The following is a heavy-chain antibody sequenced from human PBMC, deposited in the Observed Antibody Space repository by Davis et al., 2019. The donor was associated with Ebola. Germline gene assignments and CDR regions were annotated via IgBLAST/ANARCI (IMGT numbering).Heavy chain of an antibody. D-gene: IGHD2-2*01. CDR2: TRNRANSYTT. CDR3: ARSCSSTNCYPDY. Sequence: PGGSLRLSCAASGFTLSDHYMGWVRQAPGKGLQWVGRTRNRANSYTTEYAASVKGRFTISRDDSKNSLYLQMNSLRTEDTALYYCARSCSSTNCYPDYWGQGTLVTVSS. J-gene: IGHJ4*02. V-gene: IGHV3-72*01. CDR1: GFTLSDHY.